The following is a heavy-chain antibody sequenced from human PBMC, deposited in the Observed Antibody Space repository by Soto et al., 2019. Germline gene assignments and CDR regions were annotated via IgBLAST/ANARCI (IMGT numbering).Heavy chain of an antibody. CDR3: ARFSEFEDYISWFDP. Sequence: GESLKISCKASGYSFTNHWIGWVRQKPGEGLEWMGIVYPGDSDTRYSPSSKGRVTISADKSTSTAYLQWSRLKASDTAMYYCARFSEFEDYISWFDPWGQGTLVTVSS. D-gene: IGHD4-4*01. CDR2: VYPGDSDT. CDR1: GYSFTNHW. V-gene: IGHV5-51*01. J-gene: IGHJ5*02.